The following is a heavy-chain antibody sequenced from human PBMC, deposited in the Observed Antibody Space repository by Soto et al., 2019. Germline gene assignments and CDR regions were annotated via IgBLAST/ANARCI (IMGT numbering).Heavy chain of an antibody. CDR3: ARDPDNWFDP. CDR1: GDSVSSNSAA. J-gene: IGHJ5*02. V-gene: IGHV6-1*01. Sequence: SQTLSLTCVISGDSVSSNSAAWNWIRQSPSRGLEWLGRTYYRSKWYYDYAVSMRSRITINSDTSKNQFSLQLTSVTPEDTAVYFCARDPDNWFDPSGQGSLVTVSS. CDR2: TYYRSKWYY.